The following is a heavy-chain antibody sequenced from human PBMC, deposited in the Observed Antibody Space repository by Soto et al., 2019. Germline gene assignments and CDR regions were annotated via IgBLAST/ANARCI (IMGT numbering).Heavy chain of an antibody. CDR2: ISWDGGRT. J-gene: IGHJ4*02. CDR1: GFTFDDYA. CDR3: AKDVRSGSTTSSYTRLDF. D-gene: IGHD2-2*02. V-gene: IGHV3-43D*04. Sequence: GGSLRLSCAASGFTFDDYAMHWVRQAPGKGLEWVSFISWDGGRTYYADSVRGRFTVSRDSSKNSLYLQMSSLRVEDTALYYCAKDVRSGSTTSSYTRLDFWGQGALVTVSS.